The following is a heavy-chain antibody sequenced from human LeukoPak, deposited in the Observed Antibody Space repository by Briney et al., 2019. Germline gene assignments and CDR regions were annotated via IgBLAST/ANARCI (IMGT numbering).Heavy chain of an antibody. Sequence: ASVKVSCKASGYTFTCYYMHWVRQAPGQGLEWMGWINPNSGGTNYAQKFQGRVTMTRDTSISTAYMELSRLRSDDTAVYYCASFSSGVPRRFDYWGQGTVVTVSS. CDR1: GYTFTCYY. CDR2: INPNSGGT. J-gene: IGHJ4*02. D-gene: IGHD6-19*01. CDR3: ASFSSGVPRRFDY. V-gene: IGHV1-2*02.